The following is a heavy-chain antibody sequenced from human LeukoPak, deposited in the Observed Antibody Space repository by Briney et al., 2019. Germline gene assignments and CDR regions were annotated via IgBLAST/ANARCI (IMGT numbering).Heavy chain of an antibody. CDR3: ARSFSMVRVVTDFDH. D-gene: IGHD3-10*01. V-gene: IGHV5-51*01. CDR2: IYPGDSTT. J-gene: IGHJ4*02. Sequence: GESLKISCKGSGYSFTSYWIGWVRQMPGKGLEWMGIIYPGDSTTIYSPSFEGQVTMSADKSISTAYLQWSSLKASDTAKYYCARSFSMVRVVTDFDHWGQGTLVTVSS. CDR1: GYSFTSYW.